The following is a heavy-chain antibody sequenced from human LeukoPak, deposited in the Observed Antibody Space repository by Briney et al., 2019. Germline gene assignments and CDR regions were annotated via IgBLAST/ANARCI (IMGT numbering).Heavy chain of an antibody. CDR3: AKGYSNVRYFDY. Sequence: SETLSLTCTVSGGSISTYYWSWIRQPPGKGLEWIGYIYYSENTNYNPSLKSRVTISVDTSKNQFSLKLSSVTAADTAVYYCAKGYSNVRYFDYWGQGTLVTVSS. CDR1: GGSISTYY. V-gene: IGHV4-59*01. D-gene: IGHD6-13*01. CDR2: IYYSENT. J-gene: IGHJ4*02.